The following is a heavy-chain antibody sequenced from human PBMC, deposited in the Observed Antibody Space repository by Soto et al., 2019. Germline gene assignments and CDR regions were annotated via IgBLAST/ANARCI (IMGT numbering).Heavy chain of an antibody. J-gene: IGHJ6*02. CDR3: VRVWVDTYGINPPLGLDV. D-gene: IGHD5-18*01. V-gene: IGHV3-13*01. CDR2: IGIGGET. CDR1: RFTFSIYD. Sequence: PGGSLRLSCVASRFTFSIYDMHWVRQATGKGLEWVSAIGIGGETYYSGSVKGRCTISRENAKNSLYLQMNSLRVEDTAIYYCVRVWVDTYGINPPLGLDVRGQRTTFGVSS.